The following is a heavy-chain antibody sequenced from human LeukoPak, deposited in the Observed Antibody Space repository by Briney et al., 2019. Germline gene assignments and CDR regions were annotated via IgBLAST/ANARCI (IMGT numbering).Heavy chain of an antibody. J-gene: IGHJ4*02. CDR2: VNTDGRST. V-gene: IGHV3-74*01. Sequence: PGKSLRLSCTASGFTFSSYVMSWVRQAPGKGLVWVSRVNTDGRSTSYADSVKGRFTISRDNSKNTLYLQMNSLRAEDTAVYYCARGRDGYNFHYWGQGTLVTVSS. CDR3: ARGRDGYNFHY. CDR1: GFTFSSYV. D-gene: IGHD5-24*01.